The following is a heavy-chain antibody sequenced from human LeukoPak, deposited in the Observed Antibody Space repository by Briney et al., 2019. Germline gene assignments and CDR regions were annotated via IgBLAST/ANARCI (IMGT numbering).Heavy chain of an antibody. V-gene: IGHV4-59*01. CDR2: IYYSGST. CDR3: VKGSGYPTYYFDY. CDR1: GGSISSYY. J-gene: IGHJ4*02. D-gene: IGHD3-22*01. Sequence: PSETLSLTCTVSGGSISSYYWSWIRQPPGKGLEWIGYIYYSGSTNYNPSLTSRVTISVDTSKNQFSLKLSSVTAADTAVYYCVKGSGYPTYYFDYWGQGPLVTVSS.